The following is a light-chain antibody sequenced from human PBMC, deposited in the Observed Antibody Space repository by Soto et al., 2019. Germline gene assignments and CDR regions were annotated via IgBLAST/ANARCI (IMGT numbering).Light chain of an antibody. J-gene: IGKJ1*01. Sequence: VWTHSPGNLSLSPGGRATLSCRASQSVSSSYLAWYQQKPGQAPRHLIYVASTRATGIPARFSGSGSGTEFTLTISSLQSEDFTVYYCQQYNNLPETFGQASKVDIK. V-gene: IGKV3-15*01. CDR3: QQYNNLPET. CDR1: QSVSSSY. CDR2: VAS.